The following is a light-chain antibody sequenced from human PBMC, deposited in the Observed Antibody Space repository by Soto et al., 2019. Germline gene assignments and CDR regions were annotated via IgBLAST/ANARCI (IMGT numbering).Light chain of an antibody. J-gene: IGKJ1*01. CDR2: AAS. V-gene: IGKV1-27*01. CDR1: QGISNY. Sequence: DIQMTQSPSSLSTSVGDRGTITCRASQGISNYLAWYQQKPGKVPKLLIYAASTLQSGVPSRFSGSGSGTDFTLTISSLQPEDVATYYCQKYNSAPWTVGQGTKVEIK. CDR3: QKYNSAPWT.